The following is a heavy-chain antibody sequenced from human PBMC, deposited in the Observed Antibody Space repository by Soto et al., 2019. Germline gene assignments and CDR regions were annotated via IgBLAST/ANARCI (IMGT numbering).Heavy chain of an antibody. CDR3: AADGHYYGSGTFELWLDAFDI. CDR1: GLTFTCSA. J-gene: IGHJ3*02. Sequence: SVKGFCKASGLTFTCSAVQWVRQARGQRLEWIGWIVVGSGNTNYAQKFQERVTITRDMSTSTAYMELSSLRSEDTAVYYCAADGHYYGSGTFELWLDAFDIWGQGTMVTVSS. V-gene: IGHV1-58*01. D-gene: IGHD3-10*01. CDR2: IVVGSGNT.